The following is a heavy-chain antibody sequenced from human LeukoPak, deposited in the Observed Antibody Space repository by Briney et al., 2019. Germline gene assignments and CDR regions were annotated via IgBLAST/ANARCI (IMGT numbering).Heavy chain of an antibody. CDR3: AKSVGTYCFDY. V-gene: IGHV3-30*18. CDR2: ISYDGSNK. Sequence: TGRSLRLSCAASGFTFRSYGMHWVRQAPGKGLEWVAVISYDGSNKNHADSVKGRFTISRDNFKNTLDLQMNSLRAEDTAVYYCAKSVGTYCFDYWGQGTLVTVSS. J-gene: IGHJ4*02. D-gene: IGHD7-27*01. CDR1: GFTFRSYG.